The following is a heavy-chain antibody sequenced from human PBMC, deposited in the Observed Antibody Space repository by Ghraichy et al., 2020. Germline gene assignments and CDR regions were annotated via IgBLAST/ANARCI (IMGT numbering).Heavy chain of an antibody. Sequence: TLSLTCTVSGGSISSGDYYWSWIHQPPGKGLEWIGYIYYSGSTYYNPSLKSRVTISVDTSKNQFSLKLSSVTAADTAVYYCARGEPYYDSSGYPNRYYFDYWGQGTLVTVSS. J-gene: IGHJ4*02. D-gene: IGHD3-22*01. V-gene: IGHV4-30-4*08. CDR1: GGSISSGDYY. CDR2: IYYSGST. CDR3: ARGEPYYDSSGYPNRYYFDY.